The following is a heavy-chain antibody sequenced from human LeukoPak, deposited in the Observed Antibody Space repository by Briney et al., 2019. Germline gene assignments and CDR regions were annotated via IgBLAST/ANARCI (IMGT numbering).Heavy chain of an antibody. CDR2: IYTSGST. J-gene: IGHJ6*02. D-gene: IGHD5-24*01. CDR1: GGSISSDDYY. CDR3: ARWVGTITPYYYGMDV. V-gene: IGHV4-31*03. Sequence: SEILSLTCTVSGGSISSDDYYWNWIRQHPGKGLEWIGYIYTSGSTYYNPSLKSRVTISKDTSKNQFSLKLTSATAADTAVYYCARWVGTITPYYYGMDVWGQGTTVTVSS.